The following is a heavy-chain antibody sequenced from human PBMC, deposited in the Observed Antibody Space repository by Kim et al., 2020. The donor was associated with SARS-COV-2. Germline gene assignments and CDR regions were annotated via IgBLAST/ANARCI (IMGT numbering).Heavy chain of an antibody. V-gene: IGHV1-3*01. D-gene: IGHD3-10*01. Sequence: ASVKVSCKASGYTFTSYAMHWVRQAPGQRLEWMGWINAGNGNTKYSQKFQGRVTITRDTSASTAYMELSSLRSEDTAVYYCARAPPLSLWFGEQAPDWGQGTLVTVSS. CDR2: INAGNGNT. CDR1: GYTFTSYA. CDR3: ARAPPLSLWFGEQAPD. J-gene: IGHJ4*02.